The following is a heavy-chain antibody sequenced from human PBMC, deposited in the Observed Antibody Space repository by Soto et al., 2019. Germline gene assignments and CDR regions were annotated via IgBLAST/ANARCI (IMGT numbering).Heavy chain of an antibody. CDR1: GFSFSSHW. CDR2: IKADGSQK. CDR3: ARDGRYCTWSDCRGEAFDV. J-gene: IGHJ3*01. V-gene: IGHV3-7*01. Sequence: EVQLVESGGGLVQPGGSLRLSCAASGFSFSSHWMTWVRQTPGKGLEWVANIKADGSQKYYVDSVKGRFTILRDNANNSLSLQMNSLRVEDTAVYYWARDGRYCTWSDCRGEAFDVWGQGTVVTVSS. D-gene: IGHD2-8*01.